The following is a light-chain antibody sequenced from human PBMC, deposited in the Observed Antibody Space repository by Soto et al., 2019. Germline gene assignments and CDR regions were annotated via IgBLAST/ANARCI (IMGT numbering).Light chain of an antibody. J-gene: IGLJ3*02. Sequence: QSALTQPASVSGSPGQSITISCTGTSSDVGGYNYVSWYQQHPGKAPKLMNYEVSNRPSGVSTRFAGSKSGNTASLTISGLQAEDDADYYCSSYTTSSTPLVFGGGTKLTVL. CDR3: SSYTTSSTPLV. V-gene: IGLV2-14*01. CDR2: EVS. CDR1: SSDVGGYNY.